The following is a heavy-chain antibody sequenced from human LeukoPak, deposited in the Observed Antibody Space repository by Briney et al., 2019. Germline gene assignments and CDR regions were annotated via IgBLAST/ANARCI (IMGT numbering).Heavy chain of an antibody. D-gene: IGHD3-22*01. Sequence: GGSLRLSCAASGLTFSNYAMSWVRQAPGKGPEWVSAVSDDGSSTYYAASVKGRSTISRDNSKNTLYLQMNSLRAEDTAMYYCARESYDSSGFDYWGQGTLVTVSS. CDR2: VSDDGSST. V-gene: IGHV3-23*01. CDR1: GLTFSNYA. CDR3: ARESYDSSGFDY. J-gene: IGHJ4*02.